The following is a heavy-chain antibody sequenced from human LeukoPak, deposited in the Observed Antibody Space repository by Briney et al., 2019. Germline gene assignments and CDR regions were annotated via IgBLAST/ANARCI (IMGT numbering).Heavy chain of an antibody. Sequence: SETLSLTCAVYGGSFSGYYWSWIRQPPGKGLVWIGEINHSGSTNYNPSLKSRVTISVDTSKNQFSLKLSSVTAADTAVYYCARGYNENWFDPWGQGTLVTVSS. CDR3: ARGYNENWFDP. CDR2: INHSGST. V-gene: IGHV4-34*01. CDR1: GGSFSGYY. D-gene: IGHD5-24*01. J-gene: IGHJ5*02.